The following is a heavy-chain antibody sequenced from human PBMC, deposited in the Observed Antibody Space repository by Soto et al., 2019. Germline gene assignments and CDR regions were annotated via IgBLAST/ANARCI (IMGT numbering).Heavy chain of an antibody. D-gene: IGHD2-21*01. CDR3: ASLWGGAFAI. J-gene: IGHJ3*02. Sequence: QVQLQESGPGLVKPSETLSLTCTVSGGSISSYYWSWIRQPPGKGLEWIGYIYYSGSTNYNPSLXGXAXLXLATSKNQFSLKLSSVTAADTAVYYCASLWGGAFAIWGQGTMVTVSS. CDR2: IYYSGST. V-gene: IGHV4-59*01. CDR1: GGSISSYY.